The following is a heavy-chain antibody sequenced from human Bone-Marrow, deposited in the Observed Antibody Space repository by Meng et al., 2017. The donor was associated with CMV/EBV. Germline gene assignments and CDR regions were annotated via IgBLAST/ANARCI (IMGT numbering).Heavy chain of an antibody. Sequence: ASVKVSCKASGYTFTGYYMQWVRQAPGQGLEWMGWINPNSGGTNYAQKFQGRVSMTRDTSISTAYMELSSLRSEDTAVYYCARGRTTRSYSSSWTSWFDPWGQGNLVHVAS. J-gene: IGHJ5*02. CDR2: INPNSGGT. CDR1: GYTFTGYY. V-gene: IGHV1-2*02. CDR3: ARGRTTRSYSSSWTSWFDP. D-gene: IGHD6-13*01.